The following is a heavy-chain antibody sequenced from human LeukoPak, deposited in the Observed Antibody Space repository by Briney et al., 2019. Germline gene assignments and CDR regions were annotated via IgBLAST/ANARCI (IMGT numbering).Heavy chain of an antibody. J-gene: IGHJ4*02. CDR1: GYTLTGYY. CDR2: INPNSGGT. CDR3: ARDGSGYDFWSGYYPFDY. Sequence: GASVKVSCKASGYTLTGYYMHWVRQAPGQGLEWMRWINPNSGGTNYAQKFQGRVTMTRDTSISTAYMELSRLRSDDTAVYYCARDGSGYDFWSGYYPFDYWGQGTLVTVSS. D-gene: IGHD3-3*01. V-gene: IGHV1-2*02.